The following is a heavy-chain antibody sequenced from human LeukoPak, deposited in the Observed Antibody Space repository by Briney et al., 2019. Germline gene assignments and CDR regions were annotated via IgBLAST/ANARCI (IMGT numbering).Heavy chain of an antibody. CDR3: ASGYYYRGDY. Sequence: PSETLSLTCTVSGGSISSYYWSWLRQPAGKGLEWIGRIYTSGSTNYNPSLKSRVSISVDTSKNQFSLKLSSVTAADTAVYYCASGYYYRGDYWGQGTLVTVSS. D-gene: IGHD3-22*01. J-gene: IGHJ4*02. V-gene: IGHV4-4*07. CDR2: IYTSGST. CDR1: GGSISSYY.